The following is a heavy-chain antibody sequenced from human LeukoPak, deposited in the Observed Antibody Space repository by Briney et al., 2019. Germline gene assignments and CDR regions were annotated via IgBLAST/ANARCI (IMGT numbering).Heavy chain of an antibody. J-gene: IGHJ6*02. Sequence: GSLKISCEDSGCSFTSFWIGWVRQMPGKGLEWVGRIDPSDSYTYYSPSFQGHVTLSADKSISTAYLQLSSLKASDTAMYYCARQSSMDSYYYGMDVWGQGTTVTVSS. D-gene: IGHD6-6*01. CDR2: IDPSDSYT. CDR3: ARQSSMDSYYYGMDV. CDR1: GCSFTSFW. V-gene: IGHV5-10-1*01.